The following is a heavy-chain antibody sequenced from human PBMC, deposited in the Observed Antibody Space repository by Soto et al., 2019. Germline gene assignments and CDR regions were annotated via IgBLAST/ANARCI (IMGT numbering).Heavy chain of an antibody. J-gene: IGHJ4*02. CDR2: LYWDDDK. V-gene: IGHV2-5*02. CDR3: AHGGTSGWYERGGLDY. D-gene: IGHD6-19*01. Sequence: QITLKESGPTLVKPTQPLTLTCTFSGFSLSTSGVGVGWIRQPPGKALEWLPILYWDDDKRYSPSLKSRLTITKDTSKNRVVLTMTNMDPVDTATYYCAHGGTSGWYERGGLDYWCQGSLLTVSS. CDR1: GFSLSTSGVG.